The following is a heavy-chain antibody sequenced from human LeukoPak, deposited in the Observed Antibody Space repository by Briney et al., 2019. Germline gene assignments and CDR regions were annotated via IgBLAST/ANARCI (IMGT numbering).Heavy chain of an antibody. V-gene: IGHV3-11*01. CDR3: AIDQYYDSSVDLGY. D-gene: IGHD3-22*01. CDR2: ISSSGSTI. CDR1: GFTFSNYY. Sequence: WGTLSLSCAASGFTFSNYYMSWIRQAPGKGLEWVSYISSSGSTIYYADSVKGRLTISRDNAKNSLYLQMNSLRAEDTAVYYCAIDQYYDSSVDLGYWGQGTLVTVSS. J-gene: IGHJ4*02.